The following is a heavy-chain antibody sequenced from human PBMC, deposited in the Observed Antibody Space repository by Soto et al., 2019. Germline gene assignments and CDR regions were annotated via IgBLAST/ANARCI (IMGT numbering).Heavy chain of an antibody. Sequence: GGSLRLSCAASGFTFSSYGMHWVRQAPGKGLEWVAVISYDGSNKYYADSVKGRFTISRDNSKNTLYLQMNSLRAEDTAVYCCAKDQGYGDADYYYGMDVWGQGTTVTVS. J-gene: IGHJ6*02. CDR3: AKDQGYGDADYYYGMDV. CDR2: ISYDGSNK. V-gene: IGHV3-30*18. CDR1: GFTFSSYG. D-gene: IGHD4-17*01.